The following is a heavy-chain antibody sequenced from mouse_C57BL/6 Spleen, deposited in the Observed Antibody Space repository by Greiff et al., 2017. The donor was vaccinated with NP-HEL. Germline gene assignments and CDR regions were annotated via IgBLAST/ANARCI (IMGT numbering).Heavy chain of an antibody. CDR2: IYPGDGDT. J-gene: IGHJ2*01. D-gene: IGHD4-1*02. CDR1: GYAFSSSW. Sequence: QVQLQQSGPELVKPGASVKISCKASGYAFSSSWMNWVKQRPGKGLEWIGRIYPGDGDTNYNGKFKGKATLTADKSSSTAYMQRSSLTSEDSAVYFCARPTGRGGYYFDYWGQGTTLTVSS. V-gene: IGHV1-82*01. CDR3: ARPTGRGGYYFDY.